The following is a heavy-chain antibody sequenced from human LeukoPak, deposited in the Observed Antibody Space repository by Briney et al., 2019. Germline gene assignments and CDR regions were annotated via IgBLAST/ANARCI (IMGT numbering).Heavy chain of an antibody. CDR3: ASGPRLTGYYPGET. Sequence: GASVKVSCKASAYTFTSYGISWVRQAPGQGLEWMGWISPYNGDTNYAHKLQGRVTLTTDTSTSTAYMELRSLRSDDTAMYYCASGPRLTGYYPGETWGQGTLATVSS. J-gene: IGHJ4*02. CDR2: ISPYNGDT. CDR1: AYTFTSYG. V-gene: IGHV1-18*01. D-gene: IGHD3-9*01.